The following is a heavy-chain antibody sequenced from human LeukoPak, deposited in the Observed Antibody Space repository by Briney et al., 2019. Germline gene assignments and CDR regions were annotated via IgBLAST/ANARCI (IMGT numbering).Heavy chain of an antibody. Sequence: SETLSLTCAVYGGSFSGYYWSWIRQPPGKGLEWIGEINHSGSTNYNPSLKSRVTISVDTSKNQFSLKLSPVTAADTAVYYCARGVRRAYYDFWSGYYFDYWGQGTLVTVSS. D-gene: IGHD3-3*01. CDR2: INHSGST. J-gene: IGHJ4*02. CDR3: ARGVRRAYYDFWSGYYFDY. CDR1: GGSFSGYY. V-gene: IGHV4-34*01.